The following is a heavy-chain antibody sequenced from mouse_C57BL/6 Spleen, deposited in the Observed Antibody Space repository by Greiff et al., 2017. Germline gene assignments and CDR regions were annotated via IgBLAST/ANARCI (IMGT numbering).Heavy chain of an antibody. J-gene: IGHJ3*01. D-gene: IGHD2-3*01. CDR3: ARGDDGYYWFAY. V-gene: IGHV3-6*01. CDR2: ISYDGSN. CDR1: GYSITSGYY. Sequence: EVKLMESGPGLVKPSQSLSLTCSVTGYSITSGYYWNWIRQFPGNKLEWMGYISYDGSNNYNPSLKNRISITRDTSKNQVFLKLNSVTTEDTATYYCARGDDGYYWFAYWGQGTLVTVSA.